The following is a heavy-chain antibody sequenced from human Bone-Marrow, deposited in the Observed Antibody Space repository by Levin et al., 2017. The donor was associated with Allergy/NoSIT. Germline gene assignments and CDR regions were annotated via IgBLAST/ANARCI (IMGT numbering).Heavy chain of an antibody. Sequence: SCAASGFTFSIYEMNWVRQAPGKGLEWVSYISGTDTTIYYADSVKGRFTISRDNAKNSLYLQMNSLRAEDTAVYYCARKTSGTTGFDPWGQGTLVTVSS. J-gene: IGHJ5*02. CDR3: ARKTSGTTGFDP. CDR1: GFTFSIYE. CDR2: ISGTDTTI. D-gene: IGHD1-7*01. V-gene: IGHV3-48*03.